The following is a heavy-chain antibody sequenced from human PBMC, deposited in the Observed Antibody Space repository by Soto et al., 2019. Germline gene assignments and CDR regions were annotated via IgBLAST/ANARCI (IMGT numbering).Heavy chain of an antibody. D-gene: IGHD6-13*01. V-gene: IGHV3-23*01. J-gene: IGHJ4*02. CDR2: ISGSGANT. Sequence: PGGSLRLSCAASGFTFSNYAMSWVRQAPGKGLEWVSTISGSGANTYYADSVKGRFTISRDNAENTLYLQMNSLRAEDTAVYYCARGGSSWTLEPTAHDYWGQGTLVTVSS. CDR3: ARGGSSWTLEPTAHDY. CDR1: GFTFSNYA.